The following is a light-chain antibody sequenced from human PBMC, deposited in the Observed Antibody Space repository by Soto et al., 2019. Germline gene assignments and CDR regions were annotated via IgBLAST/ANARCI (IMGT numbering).Light chain of an antibody. V-gene: IGKV3-11*01. Sequence: EIVLTQSPATLSFSPGXRATXSCXASQSVDXYLVWYQQKPGQAPRLLIYDASSRATGIPARFSGSGSGTDFSLTITSLEPEDFAVYYCQQRTNWPLTFGGGTKLEIK. CDR3: QQRTNWPLT. J-gene: IGKJ4*01. CDR2: DAS. CDR1: QSVDXY.